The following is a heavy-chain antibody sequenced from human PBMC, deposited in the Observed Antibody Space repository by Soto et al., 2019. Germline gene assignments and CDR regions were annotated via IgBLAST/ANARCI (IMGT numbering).Heavy chain of an antibody. V-gene: IGHV1-46*01. CDR3: ARDFSGPMDY. J-gene: IGHJ4*02. CDR1: GYTFPSYD. D-gene: IGHD3-10*01. CDR2: IYPSGGST. Sequence: ASVKVSCKASGYTFPSYDLRWVRQAPGQGLEWMGIIYPSGGSTRNAQKFQGRVTMTRDTSTSTVYMELSSLRSEDTAVYYCARDFSGPMDYWGRGTLVTVSS.